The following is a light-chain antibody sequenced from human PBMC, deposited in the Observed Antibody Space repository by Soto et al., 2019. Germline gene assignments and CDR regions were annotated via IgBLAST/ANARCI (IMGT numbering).Light chain of an antibody. CDR2: DVS. Sequence: QSVLTQPASVSGSPGQSIAISCTGTSSDVGGYNYVSWYQQHPGKAPKLMIYDVSNRPSGVSNRFSGSKSGNTASLTISGXXXXXEADYYCGSYTSSNTRVFGTGTKLTVL. CDR1: SSDVGGYNY. J-gene: IGLJ1*01. CDR3: GSYTSSNTRV. V-gene: IGLV2-14*03.